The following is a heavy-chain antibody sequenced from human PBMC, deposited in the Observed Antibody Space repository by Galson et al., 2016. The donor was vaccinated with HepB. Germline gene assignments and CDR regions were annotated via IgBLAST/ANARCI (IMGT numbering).Heavy chain of an antibody. D-gene: IGHD6-6*01. J-gene: IGHJ6*02. CDR2: IIPIFGTA. V-gene: IGHV1-69*13. CDR1: GGTFSSYA. Sequence: SVKVSCKASGGTFSSYAISWVRQAPGQGLEWMGGIIPIFGTANYAQTFQGRVTITADESTSTAYMELSSLRSEDTAVYYCASIAAHPHYNYYYYYGMDVWGQGTTVTVSS. CDR3: ASIAAHPHYNYYYYYGMDV.